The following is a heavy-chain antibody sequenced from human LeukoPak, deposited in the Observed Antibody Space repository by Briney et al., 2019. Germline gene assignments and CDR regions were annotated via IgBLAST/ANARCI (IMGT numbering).Heavy chain of an antibody. D-gene: IGHD1-1*01. J-gene: IGHJ4*02. CDR2: ISFDGSHK. Sequence: PGGSLRLSCAASRFTFSACGMHWVRQAPGKGLEWVAAISFDGSHKYYADSVKGRFTISRDNSMNTLYLQMNSLRAEDTAVYYRAKGTAVDRQYFENWGQGTLVTVSS. CDR3: AKGTAVDRQYFEN. CDR1: RFTFSACG. V-gene: IGHV3-30*18.